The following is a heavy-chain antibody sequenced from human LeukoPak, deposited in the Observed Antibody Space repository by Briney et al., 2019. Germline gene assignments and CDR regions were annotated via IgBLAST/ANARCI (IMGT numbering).Heavy chain of an antibody. J-gene: IGHJ4*02. V-gene: IGHV1-46*01. CDR1: GYTFTNYY. Sequence: ASVKVSCKTSGYTFTNYYMHWVRQAPGQGLAWMGIINPSDGSSTYAQNFQGRVTMTRDMSTSTVYMELSSLRSEDTAVYYCARGQSSANYYFEYWGQGTLVTVSS. CDR2: INPSDGSS. CDR3: ARGQSSANYYFEY. D-gene: IGHD3-22*01.